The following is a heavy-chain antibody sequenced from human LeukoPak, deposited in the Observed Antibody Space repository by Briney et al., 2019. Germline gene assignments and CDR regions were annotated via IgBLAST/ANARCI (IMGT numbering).Heavy chain of an antibody. V-gene: IGHV4-39*01. Sequence: SETLSLTCTVSGGSISSSSYYWGWIRQPPGKGLEWIGSIYYSGSTYYNPPLKSRVTISVDTSKNQFSLKLSSVTAADTAVYYCARHPRYCSSTSCAENAFDIWGQGTMVTVSS. D-gene: IGHD2-2*01. CDR3: ARHPRYCSSTSCAENAFDI. CDR2: IYYSGST. CDR1: GGSISSSSYY. J-gene: IGHJ3*02.